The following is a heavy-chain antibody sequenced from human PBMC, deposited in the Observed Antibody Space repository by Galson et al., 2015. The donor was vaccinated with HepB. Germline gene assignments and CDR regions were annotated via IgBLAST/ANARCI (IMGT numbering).Heavy chain of an antibody. D-gene: IGHD3-16*01. J-gene: IGHJ6*03. CDR2: ILAGGST. CDR1: GFTVSSSY. CDR3: ARLVRLGRYMDV. Sequence: SLRLSCAASGFTVSSSYVIWVRQAPGKGLEWVSLILAGGSTYYADSVNGRFTISRDNAKNTLSLQMNSLRAEDTAVYYCARLVRLGRYMDVWGKGTTVTVSS. V-gene: IGHV3-53*01.